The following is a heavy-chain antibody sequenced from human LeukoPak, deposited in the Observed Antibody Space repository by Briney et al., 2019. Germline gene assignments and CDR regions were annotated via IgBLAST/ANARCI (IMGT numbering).Heavy chain of an antibody. V-gene: IGHV3-48*01. Sequence: GGSLRLSCAASGFTFSSYSMNWVRQAPGKGLECVAYISSSSSTIYYADSVKGRFTISRDNAKNSLYLQMNSLRAEDTAVYYCASRIAVAGTLEYWGQGTLVTVSS. J-gene: IGHJ4*02. CDR1: GFTFSSYS. CDR2: ISSSSSTI. D-gene: IGHD6-19*01. CDR3: ASRIAVAGTLEY.